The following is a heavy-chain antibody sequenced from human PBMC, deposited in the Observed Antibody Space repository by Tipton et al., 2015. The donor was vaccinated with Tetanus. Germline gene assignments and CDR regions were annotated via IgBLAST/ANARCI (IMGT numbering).Heavy chain of an antibody. Sequence: QMQLVQSGAEVAKPGSSVKVSCKASGGSFNTYGISWVRQAPGQGLQWMGRIVPVFGTTYAQRFKGRVTITADKSTSTVFMELSSLTSADTAVYFCARDLGGTRQYYALAVWGQGTTVTVSS. CDR1: GGSFNTYG. D-gene: IGHD6-19*01. CDR2: IVPVFGTT. J-gene: IGHJ6*02. V-gene: IGHV1-69*06. CDR3: ARDLGGTRQYYALAV.